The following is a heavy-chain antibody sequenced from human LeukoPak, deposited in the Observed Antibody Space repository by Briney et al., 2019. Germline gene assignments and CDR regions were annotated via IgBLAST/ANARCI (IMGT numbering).Heavy chain of an antibody. Sequence: PSETLSLTCAVYGGSFSDYYWSWIRQPPGKGLEWSGEINHSGSTYYKPSLKSRVTISVDTSKNQFSLKLSSVTAADTAVYYCAREYCSITSCYGYFDYWGQGTLVTASS. V-gene: IGHV4-34*01. CDR3: AREYCSITSCYGYFDY. D-gene: IGHD2-2*01. CDR2: INHSGST. J-gene: IGHJ4*02. CDR1: GGSFSDYY.